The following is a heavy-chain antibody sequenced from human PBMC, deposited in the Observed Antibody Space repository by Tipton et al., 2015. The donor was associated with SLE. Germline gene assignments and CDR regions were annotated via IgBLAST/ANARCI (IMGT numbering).Heavy chain of an antibody. CDR2: IHHSGTT. CDR1: GGSISSYY. Sequence: TLPLTCTVSGGSISSYYWSWIRQPPGKGLEWIGYIHHSGTTNYNPSLQSRVTISRDPSKNQFSLKLSSATAADTAVYYCARGYYIDSWGQGTLVTVSS. J-gene: IGHJ4*02. V-gene: IGHV4-59*01. CDR3: ARGYYIDS.